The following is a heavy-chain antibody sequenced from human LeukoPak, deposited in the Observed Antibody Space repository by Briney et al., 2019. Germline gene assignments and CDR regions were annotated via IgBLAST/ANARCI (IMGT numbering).Heavy chain of an antibody. CDR3: AKGSQYCSGGSCPFDY. D-gene: IGHD2-15*01. Sequence: PGGSLRLSCAASGFTFSSYTMSWVRQAPGKGLEWVSTISGSGGSTYYADSVKGRFTISRDNSKNTLYLQMNSLRAEDTAVYYCAKGSQYCSGGSCPFDYWGQGTLVTVSS. CDR2: ISGSGGST. CDR1: GFTFSSYT. J-gene: IGHJ4*02. V-gene: IGHV3-23*01.